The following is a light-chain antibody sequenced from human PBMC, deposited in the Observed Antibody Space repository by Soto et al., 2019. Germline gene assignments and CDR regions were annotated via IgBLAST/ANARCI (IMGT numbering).Light chain of an antibody. J-gene: IGKJ1*01. Sequence: EIVLTQSPATLSLPPGERATLSCRASQSISSYLAWYQQKPGQAPRLLIYDASNRATGIPARFSGSGSGTDFTLTISSLDPEDFAVYYCQQRSNWPWTFGQGTKVEIK. V-gene: IGKV3-11*01. CDR1: QSISSY. CDR3: QQRSNWPWT. CDR2: DAS.